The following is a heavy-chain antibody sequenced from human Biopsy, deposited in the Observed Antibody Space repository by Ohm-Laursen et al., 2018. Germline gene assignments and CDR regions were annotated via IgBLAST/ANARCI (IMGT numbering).Heavy chain of an antibody. V-gene: IGHV1-69*04. CDR3: ASGGIGGIGLDV. CDR1: GDTFTTSA. D-gene: IGHD3-10*01. Sequence: ASVKASCKSSGDTFTTSAISWARPVPGQGLDWMGRIIPILGTVDYGQNFQGRVTIRADTSTTFLELTSLRYDDTAVYYCASGGIGGIGLDVWGLGTTVTVSS. CDR2: IIPILGTV. J-gene: IGHJ6*02.